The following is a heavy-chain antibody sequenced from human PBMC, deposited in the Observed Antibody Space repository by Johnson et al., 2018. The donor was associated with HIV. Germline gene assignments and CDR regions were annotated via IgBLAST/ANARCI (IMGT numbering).Heavy chain of an antibody. V-gene: IGHV3-7*01. Sequence: VQLVESGGGLVQPGGSLRLSCAASGFTFSSYWMSWVRQAPGKGLEWVANIKQDGSEKYYVDSVKGRFTISRDNAKNSLYLQMNSLGAEDTAVYYCARDGYSGGFDIRGQGTMVTVSP. CDR3: ARDGYSGGFDI. CDR1: GFTFSSYW. J-gene: IGHJ3*02. CDR2: IKQDGSEK. D-gene: IGHD2-21*01.